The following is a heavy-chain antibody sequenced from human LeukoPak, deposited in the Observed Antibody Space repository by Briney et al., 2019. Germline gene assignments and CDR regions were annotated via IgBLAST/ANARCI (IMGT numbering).Heavy chain of an antibody. CDR2: IKQDGSEK. Sequence: GGSLRLSCAASGFTFSSYWMSWVRQAPGRGLEWVANIKQDGSEKYYVDSVKGRFTISRDNAKNSLYLQMNSLRAEDTAVYYCARENGLYYDFWSGYYNGGQFDYWGQGTLVTVSS. D-gene: IGHD3-3*01. V-gene: IGHV3-7*01. CDR3: ARENGLYYDFWSGYYNGGQFDY. CDR1: GFTFSSYW. J-gene: IGHJ4*02.